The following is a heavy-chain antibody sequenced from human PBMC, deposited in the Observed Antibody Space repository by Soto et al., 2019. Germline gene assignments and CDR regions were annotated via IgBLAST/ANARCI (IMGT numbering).Heavy chain of an antibody. Sequence: ASVKVSGKASGYTFTSYGISWVRQAPGQGLEGMGWISAYNGNTSYAQKLQGRVTMTTDTSTSTAYIELRSLRSDDTAVDDCASITHCSCTRCYEPDGAFVLCGHGTLVT. V-gene: IGHV1-18*01. CDR1: GYTFTSYG. CDR3: ASITHCSCTRCYEPDGAFVL. J-gene: IGHJ3*01. D-gene: IGHD2-2*01. CDR2: ISAYNGNT.